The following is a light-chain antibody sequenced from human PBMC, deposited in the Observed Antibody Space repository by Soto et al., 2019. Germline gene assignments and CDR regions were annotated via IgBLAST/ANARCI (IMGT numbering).Light chain of an antibody. CDR2: GAS. Sequence: ESVFTQSPGTLSLSPGEKATLSCRASQSVSSSYLAWYQQKPGQAPRLLIYGASSRATGIPDRFSGSGSGTDFTLTVSGLEPEDFAVYYCQQFGSSPWTFSQGTKVDIK. CDR3: QQFGSSPWT. J-gene: IGKJ1*01. V-gene: IGKV3-20*01. CDR1: QSVSSSY.